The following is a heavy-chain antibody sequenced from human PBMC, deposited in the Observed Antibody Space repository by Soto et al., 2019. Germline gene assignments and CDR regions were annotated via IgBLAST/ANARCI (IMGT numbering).Heavy chain of an antibody. CDR2: ISTDGSST. CDR3: VRDLYSGFDY. CDR1: GFTFSSHW. D-gene: IGHD6-13*01. J-gene: IGHJ4*02. V-gene: IGHV3-74*01. Sequence: PVGSLRLSCGASGFTFSSHWMHWVRQAPGMGLVWVSRISTDGSSTSYADSVKGRFTISRDNAKNTLYLQMNSLRAEDTAVYYCVRDLYSGFDYWGQGTLVTVSS.